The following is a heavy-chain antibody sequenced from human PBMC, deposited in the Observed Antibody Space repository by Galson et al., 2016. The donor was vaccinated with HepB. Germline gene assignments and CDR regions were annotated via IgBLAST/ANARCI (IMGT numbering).Heavy chain of an antibody. Sequence: SLRLSCAASGFTFSSYDIHWVRQAPGKGLEWVAFISYDGTNKYYADSVKGRFTISRHNSKNTRYLQMNRLRAEDTAVYYCAKGGYYDDYALDYWGQGTLGTVSS. V-gene: IGHV3-30*18. CDR3: AKGGYYDDYALDY. D-gene: IGHD4-17*01. CDR1: GFTFSSYD. CDR2: ISYDGTNK. J-gene: IGHJ4*02.